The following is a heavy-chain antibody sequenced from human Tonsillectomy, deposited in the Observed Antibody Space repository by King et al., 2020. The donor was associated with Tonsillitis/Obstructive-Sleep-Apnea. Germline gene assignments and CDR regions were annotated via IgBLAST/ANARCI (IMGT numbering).Heavy chain of an antibody. CDR3: AKAFHSVTAAAFDI. J-gene: IGHJ3*02. CDR2: ISGSGGYT. V-gene: IGHV3-23*04. D-gene: IGHD2-15*01. Sequence: VQLVESGGGLVQPWGSLRLSCAASGFTFSSYAMSWVRQAPGKGLEWGSGISGSGGYTYYADSVKGRFNISRDNSKNTLYLHMNSLRAEDTAVCYSAKAFHSVTAAAFDIWGQGAMVTVSS. CDR1: GFTFSSYA.